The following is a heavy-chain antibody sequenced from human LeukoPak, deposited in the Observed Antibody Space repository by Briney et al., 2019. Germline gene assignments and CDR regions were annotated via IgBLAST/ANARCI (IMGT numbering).Heavy chain of an antibody. V-gene: IGHV3-74*01. CDR3: TREGFLGATDH. D-gene: IGHD1-26*01. CDR1: GFTFSSYW. J-gene: IGHJ4*01. Sequence: PGGSLRLSCAASGFTFSSYWMHWVRQVPGKGRVWVSRLNREGSLTNYADSVKGRFPISRDNAKNTVYLQMTSLRGDDAAVYYCTREGFLGATDHWRHGTLVTVCS. CDR2: LNREGSLT.